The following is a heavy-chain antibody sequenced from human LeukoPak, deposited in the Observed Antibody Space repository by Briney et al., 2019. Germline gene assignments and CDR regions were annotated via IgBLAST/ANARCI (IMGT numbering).Heavy chain of an antibody. D-gene: IGHD3-10*01. CDR3: ARSSVWFGAYYYMDV. CDR2: IYYSGST. J-gene: IGHJ6*03. Sequence: PSETLSLTCTVSGGSISSYYWSWLRQPPGKGLEWIGYIYYSGSTNYNPSLKSRVTISVDTSKNQFSLKLSSVTAADTAVYYCARSSVWFGAYYYMDVWGKGITVTVSS. V-gene: IGHV4-59*01. CDR1: GGSISSYY.